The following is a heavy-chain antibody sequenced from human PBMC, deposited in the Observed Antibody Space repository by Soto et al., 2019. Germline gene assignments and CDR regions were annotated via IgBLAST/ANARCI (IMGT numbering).Heavy chain of an antibody. V-gene: IGHV3-23*01. J-gene: IGHJ4*02. D-gene: IGHD3-10*01. CDR2: ISGSGGST. Sequence: GGSLRLSCAASGFTFSSYAMSWVRQAPGKGLEWVSAISGSGGSTYYADSVKGRFTISRDNSKNTLYLQMNSLRAEDTAVYYCAKMGDRFGEEEVDYWGQGTLVTVSS. CDR3: AKMGDRFGEEEVDY. CDR1: GFTFSSYA.